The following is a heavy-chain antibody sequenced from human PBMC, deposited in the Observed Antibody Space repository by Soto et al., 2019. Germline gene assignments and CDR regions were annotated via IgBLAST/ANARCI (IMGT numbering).Heavy chain of an antibody. J-gene: IGHJ5*02. D-gene: IGHD2-15*01. CDR1: GGSISSYY. Sequence: PSETLSLTCTVSGGSISSYYWSWIRQPPGKGLEWIGYTYYSGSTNYNPSLKSRVTISVDTSKNQFSLKLSSVTAADTAVYYCARGRPNCSGGSCYGSWGQGTLVTV. CDR2: TYYSGST. CDR3: ARGRPNCSGGSCYGS. V-gene: IGHV4-59*08.